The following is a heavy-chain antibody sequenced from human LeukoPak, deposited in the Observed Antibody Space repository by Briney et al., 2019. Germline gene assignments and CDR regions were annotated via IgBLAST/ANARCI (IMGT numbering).Heavy chain of an antibody. CDR1: GGSIGSYF. CDR2: IYDSGST. Sequence: PSETLSLTCTVSGGSIGSYFWSWIRQPPGKGLEWIGYIYDSGSTNYNPSLKSRVTISVDTSKNRFSLKLSSVTAADTAVYYCAREAYCSGDCYSGFDYWGQGTLVTVSS. V-gene: IGHV4-59*01. J-gene: IGHJ4*02. D-gene: IGHD2-21*02. CDR3: AREAYCSGDCYSGFDY.